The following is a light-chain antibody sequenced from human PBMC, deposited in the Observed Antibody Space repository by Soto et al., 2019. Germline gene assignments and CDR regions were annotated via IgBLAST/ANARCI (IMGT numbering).Light chain of an antibody. J-gene: IGKJ5*01. Sequence: DIQMTQSPSSLSASVGDRVTITCRASQDISNYLNWYQQRPGKAPKLLIYDASNLERGVPSRFSGTRSGTYFTFAFTSLQPEDVATYYCQQSDSLPITFGQGTRLEI. CDR2: DAS. CDR1: QDISNY. CDR3: QQSDSLPIT. V-gene: IGKV1-33*01.